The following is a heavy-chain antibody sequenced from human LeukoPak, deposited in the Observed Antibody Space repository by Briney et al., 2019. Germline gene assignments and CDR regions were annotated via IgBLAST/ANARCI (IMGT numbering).Heavy chain of an antibody. D-gene: IGHD2-2*01. V-gene: IGHV3-48*03. Sequence: GGSLRLSCAASGFTFSSYEMNWVRQAPGKGLEWVSYISSSGSTIYYADSVKGRFTISRDNAKNSLYLQMNSLRAEDTAVYYCARARYRALQGRLKAPYAFDIWGQGTMVTVSS. CDR3: ARARYRALQGRLKAPYAFDI. CDR2: ISSSGSTI. J-gene: IGHJ3*02. CDR1: GFTFSSYE.